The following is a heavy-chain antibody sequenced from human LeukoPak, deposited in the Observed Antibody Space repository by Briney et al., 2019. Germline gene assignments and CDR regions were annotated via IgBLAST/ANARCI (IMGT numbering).Heavy chain of an antibody. CDR2: ISRSGGSP. CDR3: GKTTVGYGSGQKPAWPVDY. J-gene: IGHJ4*02. Sequence: LTGGSLTLSCEASGFTFSSHAMYWVRQPPGKGLEWVADISRSGGSPHYAYSVKGLFTITSDNTRNSVYLLINSLRAEDTAVYYCGKTTVGYGSGQKPAWPVDYWGQGTLVTVSS. V-gene: IGHV3-23*01. CDR1: GFTFSSHA. D-gene: IGHD6-19*01.